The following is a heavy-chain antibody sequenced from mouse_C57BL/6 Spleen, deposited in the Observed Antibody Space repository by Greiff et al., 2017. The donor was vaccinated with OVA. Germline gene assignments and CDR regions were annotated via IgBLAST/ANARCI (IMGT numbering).Heavy chain of an antibody. CDR1: GYTFTSYW. J-gene: IGHJ2*01. CDR3: AGGSSPGYFDY. CDR2: IDPSDSYT. V-gene: IGHV1-69*01. D-gene: IGHD1-1*01. Sequence: QVQLQQPGAELVMPGASVKLSCKASGYTFTSYWMHWVKQRPGQGLEWIGAIDPSDSYTNYNQKFKGQSTLTVDKSSSTAYMQLSSLTSEDSAVYYCAGGSSPGYFDYWGQGTTLTVSS.